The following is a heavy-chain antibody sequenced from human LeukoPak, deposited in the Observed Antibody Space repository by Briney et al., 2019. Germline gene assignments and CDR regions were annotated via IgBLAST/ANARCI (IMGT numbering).Heavy chain of an antibody. Sequence: PSETLSLTCTVSGGSISSYYWSWIRQPPGKGLEWIGYIYYSGSTNYNPSLKSRVTISADTSKNQFSLKLSSVPAADTAVYYCARHRPYYYDSSGYYYDAFDIWGQGTMVTVSS. D-gene: IGHD3-22*01. J-gene: IGHJ3*02. CDR2: IYYSGST. CDR1: GGSISSYY. V-gene: IGHV4-59*08. CDR3: ARHRPYYYDSSGYYYDAFDI.